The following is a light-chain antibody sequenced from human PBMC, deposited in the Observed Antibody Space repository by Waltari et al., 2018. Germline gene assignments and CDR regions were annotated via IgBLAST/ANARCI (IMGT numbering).Light chain of an antibody. CDR3: QHYNNWPPWT. J-gene: IGKJ1*01. CDR1: QSISTN. Sequence: EIVMTQSPATLSVSPGERATLPCRASQSISTNLAWYQQKPGQAPRLLIYGASTRAAGIPARFSGSGSGTEFALTISSLQSEDFAVYYCQHYNNWPPWTFGQGTKVELK. V-gene: IGKV3-15*01. CDR2: GAS.